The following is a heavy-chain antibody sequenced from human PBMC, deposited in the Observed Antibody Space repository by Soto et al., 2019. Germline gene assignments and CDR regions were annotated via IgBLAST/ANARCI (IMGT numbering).Heavy chain of an antibody. CDR3: ARIRYNWKEDWFDP. V-gene: IGHV2-5*02. CDR1: GFSLSTSGVG. CDR2: IYWDDDK. D-gene: IGHD1-1*01. J-gene: IGHJ5*02. Sequence: QITLKESGPTLVKPTQTLTLTCTFSGFSLSTSGVGVGWIRQPPGKALEWLALIYWDDDKRYSPSLKSRLTITKDTSKNQVVLTMTNMDPVDTATYYCARIRYNWKEDWFDPWGQGTLVTVS.